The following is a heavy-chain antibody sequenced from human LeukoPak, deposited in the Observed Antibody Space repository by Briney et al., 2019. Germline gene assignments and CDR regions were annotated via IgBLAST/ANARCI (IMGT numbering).Heavy chain of an antibody. CDR3: ARDLGAVAGTSDY. D-gene: IGHD6-19*01. J-gene: IGHJ4*02. Sequence: ASVKVSCKASGYTFTGYYMHWVRQAPGQGPEWMGWINPNSGGTNYAQKFQGRVTMTRDTSIGTAYMELSRLRSDDTAVYYCARDLGAVAGTSDYWGQGTLVTVSS. V-gene: IGHV1-2*02. CDR2: INPNSGGT. CDR1: GYTFTGYY.